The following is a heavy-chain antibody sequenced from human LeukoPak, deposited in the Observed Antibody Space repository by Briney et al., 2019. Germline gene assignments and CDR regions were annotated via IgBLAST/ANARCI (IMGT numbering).Heavy chain of an antibody. CDR3: ARLHCSSTSCYGFPFDY. V-gene: IGHV5-51*01. J-gene: IGHJ4*02. CDR1: GYSFTSYW. CDR2: IYPGDSDT. Sequence: GESLQISCKGSGYSFTSYWIGWVRPMPGKGLEWMGIIYPGDSDTRYSPSFQGQVTISADKSISTAYLQWSSLKASDTAMYYCARLHCSSTSCYGFPFDYWGQGTLVTVSS. D-gene: IGHD2-2*01.